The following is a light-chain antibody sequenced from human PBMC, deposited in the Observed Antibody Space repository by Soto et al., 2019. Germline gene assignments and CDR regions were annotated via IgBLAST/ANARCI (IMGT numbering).Light chain of an antibody. Sequence: DIQMTQSPSSLSASVGDRVTITCQASQDISNYLNWYQQKPGKAPKLLLYDASNLETGVPSRFSGSGSGTDFTFTISSLQPEDIATYYCQQYDNLPITFGQGTKVDIK. J-gene: IGKJ1*01. V-gene: IGKV1-33*01. CDR3: QQYDNLPIT. CDR1: QDISNY. CDR2: DAS.